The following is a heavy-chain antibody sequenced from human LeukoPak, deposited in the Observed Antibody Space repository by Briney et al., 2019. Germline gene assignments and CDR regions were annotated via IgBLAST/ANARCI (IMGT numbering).Heavy chain of an antibody. J-gene: IGHJ4*02. CDR2: ISAYNGNT. Sequence: ASVKVSCKASGYTFTVYFIHWLRQAPGQGLEWMGWISAYNGNTNYAQKLQGRVTMTTDTSTSTAYMELRSLRSDDTAVYYCARSSIVVVPTSIDYWGQGTLVTVSS. D-gene: IGHD2-2*01. CDR1: GYTFTVYF. CDR3: ARSSIVVVPTSIDY. V-gene: IGHV1-18*04.